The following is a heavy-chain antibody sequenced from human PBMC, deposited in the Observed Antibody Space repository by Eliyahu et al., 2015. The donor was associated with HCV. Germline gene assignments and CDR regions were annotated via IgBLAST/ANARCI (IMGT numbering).Heavy chain of an antibody. CDR1: GDSIXXYY. J-gene: IGHJ6*02. V-gene: IGHV4-59*01. CDR2: VHYSGTT. D-gene: IGHD3-3*01. CDR3: ARERETYYDFWSGTTDRPGGGGMDV. Sequence: QVQLQESGPGLVKPSETLSLICSVXGDSIXXYYWTWIRQPPGKGLXWIGYVHYSGTTKYNPXLKSRVTISVNTSKNQFSLDLSSVTAADTAIYYCARERETYYDFWSGTTDRPGGGGMDVWGQGTTVTVSS.